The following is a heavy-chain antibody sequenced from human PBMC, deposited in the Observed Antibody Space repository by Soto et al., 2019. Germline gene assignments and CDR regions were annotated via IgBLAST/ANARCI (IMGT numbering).Heavy chain of an antibody. Sequence: SETLSLTCTVSGGSISSYYWSWIRQPPGKGLEWIGYIYYSGSTNCNPSLKSRVTISVDTSKNQFSLKLSSVTAADTAVYYCASGRGESSGWYGFYYFDYWGQGTLVAVSS. CDR3: ASGRGESSGWYGFYYFDY. CDR2: IYYSGST. CDR1: GGSISSYY. J-gene: IGHJ4*02. D-gene: IGHD6-19*01. V-gene: IGHV4-59*01.